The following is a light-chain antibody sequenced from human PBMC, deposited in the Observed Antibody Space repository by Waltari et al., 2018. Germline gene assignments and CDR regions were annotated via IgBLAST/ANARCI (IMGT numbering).Light chain of an antibody. V-gene: IGLV2-11*01. CDR2: DVT. Sequence: QSALTQPRSVSGSPGQSVTISCTGPSSDVGGYNYVSWYQQHPGRAPKLIIYDVTKRPSGVPDRFSGSKSGSTASLTISGIQTEDEADYYCCSYAGSHTFVFGSGTEVTVL. CDR1: SSDVGGYNY. CDR3: CSYAGSHTFV. J-gene: IGLJ1*01.